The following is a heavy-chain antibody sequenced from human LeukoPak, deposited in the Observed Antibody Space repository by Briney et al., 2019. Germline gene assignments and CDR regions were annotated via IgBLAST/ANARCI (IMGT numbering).Heavy chain of an antibody. CDR3: AKLQYLDNAWFDP. CDR1: ASTLGNFA. V-gene: IGHV3-23*01. D-gene: IGHD4-11*01. J-gene: IGHJ5*02. CDR2: IRGGGIRT. Sequence: GGSLRPSWPPSASTLGNFAISWASQPPGEGLGWVSSIRGGGIRTYFADSVKGRFTISRDNSKNTLYLQMNNLRAGDTAVYYCAKLQYLDNAWFDPWGQGTLVTVSS.